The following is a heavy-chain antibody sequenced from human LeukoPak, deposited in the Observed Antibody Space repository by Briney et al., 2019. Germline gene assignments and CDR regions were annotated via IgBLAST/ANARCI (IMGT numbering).Heavy chain of an antibody. V-gene: IGHV3-64*01. D-gene: IGHD1-26*01. J-gene: IGHJ4*02. CDR1: GFTFSYA. CDR2: ISSNGGST. Sequence: GGSLILSCAASGFTFSYAMHWVRQAPGKGLEYVSAISSNGGSTYYANSVKGRFTISRDNSKNTLYLQMGSLRAEDMAVYYCARESYSGSFHWFDYWGQGTLVAVSS. CDR3: ARESYSGSFHWFDY.